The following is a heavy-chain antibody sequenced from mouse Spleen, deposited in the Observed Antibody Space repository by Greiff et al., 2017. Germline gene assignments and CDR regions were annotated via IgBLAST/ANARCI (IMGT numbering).Heavy chain of an antibody. D-gene: IGHD1-1*01. J-gene: IGHJ3*01. CDR3: ARPHYGSWFAY. CDR2: ILPGSGSI. V-gene: IGHV1-9*01. Sequence: LQESGAELMKPGASVKLSCKATGHTFTGYWIEWVKQRPGHGLEWIGEILPGSGSINYNEKFKGKATFTADTSSNTAYMQVSSLTTEDSAIYYCARPHYGSWFAYWGQGTLVTVSA. CDR1: GHTFTGYW.